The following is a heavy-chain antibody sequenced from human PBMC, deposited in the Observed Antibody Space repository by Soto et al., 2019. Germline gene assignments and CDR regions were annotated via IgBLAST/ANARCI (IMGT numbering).Heavy chain of an antibody. CDR3: AKKGYYPSGKINLFDS. J-gene: IGHJ4*02. V-gene: IGHV4-38-2*01. CDR1: GYSINSDYY. D-gene: IGHD3-10*01. CDR2: VDHSGRT. Sequence: LSLTCAVSGYSINSDYYGGWIRQPPVKGLGWIGSVDHSGRTYYSPSLRSRLTIFIDTSKNQFSLRLTSVTAADTAMYFCAKKGYYPSGKINLFDSWGPGTLVTVSS.